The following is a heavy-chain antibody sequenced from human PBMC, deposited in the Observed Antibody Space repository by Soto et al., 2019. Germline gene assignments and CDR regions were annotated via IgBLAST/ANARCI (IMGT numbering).Heavy chain of an antibody. CDR1: GLTVSGSD. CDR3: ATVGGYGNTWGSFRFEY. D-gene: IGHD3-16*02. CDR2: IYTGDST. Sequence: VELVETGGGLIQPGGSLRLSCAGSGLTVSGSDMTWVRQAPGRGLEWISIIYTGDSTYYADSVKGRFTISRDISKNTLSLQMNSLRVEDTAVYYCATVGGYGNTWGSFRFEYWGQGTLVTVSS. V-gene: IGHV3-53*02. J-gene: IGHJ4*02.